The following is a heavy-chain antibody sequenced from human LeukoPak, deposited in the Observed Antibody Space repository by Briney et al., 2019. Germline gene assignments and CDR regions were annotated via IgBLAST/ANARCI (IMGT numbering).Heavy chain of an antibody. CDR1: GFTFSSYA. V-gene: IGHV3-23*01. J-gene: IGHJ4*02. Sequence: PGGSLRLSCAASGFTFSSYAMAWVRQAPGKGLQWVSGINGFGGSTYYADSVKGRFTISRDNSKNTLYLQMNSLRVEDTAVCYCAKRDYSDSSGYASLFDHWGQGSQVTVSS. CDR3: AKRDYSDSSGYASLFDH. CDR2: INGFGGST. D-gene: IGHD3-22*01.